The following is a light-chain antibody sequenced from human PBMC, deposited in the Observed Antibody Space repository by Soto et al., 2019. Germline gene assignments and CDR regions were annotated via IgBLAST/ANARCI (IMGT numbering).Light chain of an antibody. CDR1: QGISSW. CDR2: AVS. V-gene: IGKV1-12*01. Sequence: DIQMTQSPSSVSASVGDRVTITCRASQGISSWLAWYQQKPGKTPMLLIYAVSSLQSGVPSRISGSRSATDLTLTTSSLHPEDFANYYYQQANSFPLTFGGGTKVEIK. J-gene: IGKJ4*01. CDR3: QQANSFPLT.